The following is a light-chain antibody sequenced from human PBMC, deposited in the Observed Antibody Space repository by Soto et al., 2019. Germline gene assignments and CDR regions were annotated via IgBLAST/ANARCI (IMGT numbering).Light chain of an antibody. J-gene: IGLJ2*01. CDR1: SSDVGTYNL. CDR3: CSYAGISTFVV. Sequence: QSALTQPASVSGSPGQSITISCTGTSSDVGTYNLVSWYQQHPGKAPNLMIYEGSKRPSGVSNRFSGSKSGNTASLTISGLQAEDEADYYCCSYAGISTFVVFGGGTKLTVL. CDR2: EGS. V-gene: IGLV2-23*03.